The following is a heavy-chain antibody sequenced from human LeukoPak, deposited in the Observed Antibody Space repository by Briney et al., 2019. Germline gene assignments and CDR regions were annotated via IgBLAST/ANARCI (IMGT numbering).Heavy chain of an antibody. CDR1: GFSFRNFD. D-gene: IGHD6-13*01. CDR3: AKGYLGSSWYQAYFDY. V-gene: IGHV3-30*18. Sequence: GGSLRLSCAASGFSFRNFDMHWVRQAPGKGLEWVAVISYDGSNKYYADSVKGRFTISRDNSKNTLYLQMNSLRAEDTAVYYCAKGYLGSSWYQAYFDYWGQGTLVTVSS. CDR2: ISYDGSNK. J-gene: IGHJ4*02.